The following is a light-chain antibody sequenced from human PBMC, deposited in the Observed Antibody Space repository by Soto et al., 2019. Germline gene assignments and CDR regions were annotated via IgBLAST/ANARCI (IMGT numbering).Light chain of an antibody. CDR2: GAS. J-gene: IGKJ1*01. V-gene: IGKV3-20*01. CDR3: QQYGTSPRT. Sequence: EIVLTQSPGTMSLSPGERVTLSCRASQTVTRSYLAWYQQKPGQAPRLLIYGASIRATGIPDRFSDSGSGTDFTLTISRLEPEDFAVYYCQQYGTSPRTFGQGTKVEIK. CDR1: QTVTRSY.